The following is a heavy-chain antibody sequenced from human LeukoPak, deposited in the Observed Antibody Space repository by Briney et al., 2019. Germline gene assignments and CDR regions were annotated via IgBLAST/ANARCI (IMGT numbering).Heavy chain of an antibody. CDR3: AKDRYSYGPFDY. CDR1: GFTFDDYA. Sequence: PGGSLRLSCAASGFTFDDYAMHWVRQAPGKGLEWVSGISWNSGSIGYADSVKGRFTISRDNSKNTLYLQMNSLRAEDTAVYYCAKDRYSYGPFDYWGQGTLVTVSS. D-gene: IGHD5-18*01. J-gene: IGHJ4*02. CDR2: ISWNSGSI. V-gene: IGHV3-9*01.